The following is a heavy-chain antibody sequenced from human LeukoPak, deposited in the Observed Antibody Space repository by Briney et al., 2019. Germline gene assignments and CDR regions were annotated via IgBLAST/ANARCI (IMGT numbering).Heavy chain of an antibody. CDR2: INPSGGST. CDR3: ARVSGYCSGGSCYGLPSHGMDV. CDR1: GYTFTSYY. J-gene: IGHJ6*02. V-gene: IGHV1-46*01. Sequence: ASVKVSCKASGYTFTSYYMNWVRQALGQGLEWMGIINPSGGSTSYAQKFQGRVTMTRDTSTSTVYMELRSLRSEDTAVYYCARVSGYCSGGSCYGLPSHGMDVWGQGTTVTVSS. D-gene: IGHD2-15*01.